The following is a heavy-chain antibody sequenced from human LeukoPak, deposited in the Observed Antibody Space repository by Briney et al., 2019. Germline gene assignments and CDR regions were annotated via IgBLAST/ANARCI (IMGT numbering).Heavy chain of an antibody. J-gene: IGHJ3*02. Sequence: GGSLRLSCAASGFIVSSNYMTWVRQAPGKGLECVSVTYSGGSTYYADSVKGRFTIFRDNSKNTLYLQMNSLRVEDTAVYYCAKGLQVVTDAFDIWGQGTMVTVSS. CDR1: GFIVSSNY. CDR3: AKGLQVVTDAFDI. CDR2: TYSGGST. D-gene: IGHD2-15*01. V-gene: IGHV3-53*01.